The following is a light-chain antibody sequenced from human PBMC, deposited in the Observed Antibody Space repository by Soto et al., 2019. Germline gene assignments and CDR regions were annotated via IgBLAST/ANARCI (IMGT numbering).Light chain of an antibody. CDR2: GVS. CDR1: SEDVGAHNF. Sequence: QSVLTQPASVSGSPGQSITISCTGTSEDVGAHNFVSWYQQHPGKAPKVLIYGVSIRPSGVSYRFSASKSGNTAYLTISGLQPEDEADYYCNSYTNTAARVFGTGTKVTLL. CDR3: NSYTNTAARV. V-gene: IGLV2-14*01. J-gene: IGLJ1*01.